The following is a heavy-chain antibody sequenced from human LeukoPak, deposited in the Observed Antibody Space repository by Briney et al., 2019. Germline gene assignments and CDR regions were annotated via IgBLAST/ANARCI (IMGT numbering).Heavy chain of an antibody. Sequence: PSETLPLTCAVYGGSFSGYYWSWIRQPPGKGLEWIGEINHSGSTNYNPSLKSRVTISVDTSKNQFSLKLTSMTAADTAVYYCARAMNRSGDYLGFDPWGLGIVVTVSS. CDR1: GGSFSGYY. CDR3: ARAMNRSGDYLGFDP. CDR2: INHSGST. D-gene: IGHD3-3*01. J-gene: IGHJ5*02. V-gene: IGHV4-34*01.